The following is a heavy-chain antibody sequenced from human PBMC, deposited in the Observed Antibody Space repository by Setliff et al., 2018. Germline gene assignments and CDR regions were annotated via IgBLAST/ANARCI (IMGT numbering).Heavy chain of an antibody. CDR2: IYYSGKT. D-gene: IGHD3-3*01. V-gene: IGHV4-39*01. J-gene: IGHJ3*01. Sequence: SETLSLTCSVSGASVSNVNYYWGWIRQPPGKGLEWGGSIYYSGKTYSNPSFKSRVTMSVDKSKNQFSLKLASVTAAYRAVYYCAMIAYFDFWRGFGVGAFDLWGHGSGVT. CDR1: GASVSNVNYY. CDR3: AMIAYFDFWRGFGVGAFDL.